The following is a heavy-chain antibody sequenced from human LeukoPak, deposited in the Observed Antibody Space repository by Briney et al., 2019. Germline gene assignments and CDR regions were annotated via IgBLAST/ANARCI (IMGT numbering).Heavy chain of an antibody. Sequence: ASVKVSCKPSGYTFTGYYMHWVRQAPGQGLEWMEWINPNSGGTNHAQKFQGRGTMTRDTSISTAYMELSRLRSDDTAVYYCASPPGDAWGQGTLVTVSS. CDR2: INPNSGGT. CDR3: ASPPGDA. CDR1: GYTFTGYY. J-gene: IGHJ5*02. V-gene: IGHV1-2*02.